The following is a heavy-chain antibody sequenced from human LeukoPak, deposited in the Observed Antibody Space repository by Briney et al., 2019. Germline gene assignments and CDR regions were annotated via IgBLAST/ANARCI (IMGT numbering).Heavy chain of an antibody. D-gene: IGHD1-26*01. CDR2: IYYSGST. CDR3: ASWEYNWFDP. V-gene: IGHV4-39*01. Sequence: WVRQPPGKGLEWIGSIYYSGSTYYNPSLKSRVTISVDTSKNQFSLKLSSVTAADTAVYYCASWEYNWFDPWGQGTLVTVSS. J-gene: IGHJ5*02.